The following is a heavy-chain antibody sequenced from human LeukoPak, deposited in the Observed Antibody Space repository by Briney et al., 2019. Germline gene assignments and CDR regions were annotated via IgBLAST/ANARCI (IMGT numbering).Heavy chain of an antibody. CDR2: ISSSGSTI. CDR3: AKDITMIVVGLDY. CDR1: GFTFSSYE. J-gene: IGHJ4*02. D-gene: IGHD3-22*01. Sequence: GGSLRLSCAASGFTFSSYEMNWVRQAPGKGLEWVSYISSSGSTIYYADSVKGRFTISRDNSKNTLYLQMNSLRAEDTAVYYCAKDITMIVVGLDYWGQGTLVTVSS. V-gene: IGHV3-48*03.